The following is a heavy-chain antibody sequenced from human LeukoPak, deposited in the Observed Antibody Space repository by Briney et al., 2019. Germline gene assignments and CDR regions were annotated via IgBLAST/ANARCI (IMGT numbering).Heavy chain of an antibody. CDR1: GFTFSSYS. D-gene: IGHD3-22*01. Sequence: PGGSLRLSCAASGFTFSSYSMNWVRQAPGKGLEWVSYIRSSSTIYNADSVKGRFTISRDNAKNSLYLQMNSLRAEDTAVYYCAREGGYYDSSGYSSYFDYWGQGTLVTVSS. CDR2: IRSSSTI. V-gene: IGHV3-48*04. J-gene: IGHJ4*02. CDR3: AREGGYYDSSGYSSYFDY.